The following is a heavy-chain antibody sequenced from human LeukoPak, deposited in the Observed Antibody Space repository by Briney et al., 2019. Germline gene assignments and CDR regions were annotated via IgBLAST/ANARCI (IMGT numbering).Heavy chain of an antibody. Sequence: SETLSLTCAVYGGSFSGYYWSWIRQPPGKGLEWIGEINHSGSTNYNPSLKSRVTISVDTSKNQFSLKLSSVTAADTAVCYCARQRRRPMTTVTTRVFDYWGQGTLVTVSS. CDR1: GGSFSGYY. CDR2: INHSGST. V-gene: IGHV4-34*01. CDR3: ARQRRRPMTTVTTRVFDY. J-gene: IGHJ4*02. D-gene: IGHD4-17*01.